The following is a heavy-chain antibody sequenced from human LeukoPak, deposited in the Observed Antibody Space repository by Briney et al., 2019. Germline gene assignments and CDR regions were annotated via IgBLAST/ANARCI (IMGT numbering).Heavy chain of an antibody. CDR1: GFTFSSYS. Sequence: GGSLRLSCAASGFTFSSYSMNWVRQAPGKGLEWVSHITASGTAMFYADSVRGRFTISRDNAKNSLYLQMNSLRDEDTAVYYCASSGSYRFDYWGQGTLVTVSS. CDR2: ITASGTAM. D-gene: IGHD1-26*01. J-gene: IGHJ4*02. V-gene: IGHV3-48*02. CDR3: ASSGSYRFDY.